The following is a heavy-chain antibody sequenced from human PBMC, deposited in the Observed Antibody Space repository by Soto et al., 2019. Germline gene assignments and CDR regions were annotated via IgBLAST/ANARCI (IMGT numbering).Heavy chain of an antibody. Sequence: PSETLSLTCTVSGGSISSGGYYWSWIRQHPGKGLEWFGYIYYSGSTYYNPSLKSRVTISVDTSKNQFSLKLSSVTAADTAVYYCARQDPPYYYGMDVWGQGTTVTVSS. V-gene: IGHV4-31*03. J-gene: IGHJ6*02. CDR3: ARQDPPYYYGMDV. CDR2: IYYSGST. CDR1: GGSISSGGYY.